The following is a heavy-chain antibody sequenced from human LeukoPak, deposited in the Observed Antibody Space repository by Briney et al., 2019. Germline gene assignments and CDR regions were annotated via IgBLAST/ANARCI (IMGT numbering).Heavy chain of an antibody. V-gene: IGHV3-73*01. Sequence: GGSLRFSCAASGFTFSGSAMHWVRQASGKGLEWVGRIRSKANSYATAYAASVKGRFTISRDDSKNTAYLQMNSLKTEDTAVYYCTRQNYGSGSYCFDYWGQGTLVTVSS. CDR1: GFTFSGSA. D-gene: IGHD3-10*01. J-gene: IGHJ4*02. CDR3: TRQNYGSGSYCFDY. CDR2: IRSKANSYAT.